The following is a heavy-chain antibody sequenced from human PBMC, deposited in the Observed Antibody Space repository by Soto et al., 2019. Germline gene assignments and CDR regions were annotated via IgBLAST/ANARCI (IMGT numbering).Heavy chain of an antibody. D-gene: IGHD3-16*01. Sequence: QVQLVQSGAEVKKPGSSVKVSCKASGGTFSSYAISWVRQAHGQGLEWMGGIIPIFGTANYAQKFQGRVTITADESTSTAYMELSSLRSEDTAVYYCASMLYDYVWGSFPTRPFDYWGQGTLVTVSS. J-gene: IGHJ4*02. CDR1: GGTFSSYA. CDR2: IIPIFGTA. V-gene: IGHV1-69*12. CDR3: ASMLYDYVWGSFPTRPFDY.